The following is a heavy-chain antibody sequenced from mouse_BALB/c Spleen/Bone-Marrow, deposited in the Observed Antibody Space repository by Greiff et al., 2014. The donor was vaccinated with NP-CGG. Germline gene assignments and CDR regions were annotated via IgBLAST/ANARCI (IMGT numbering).Heavy chain of an antibody. CDR2: IWAGGST. CDR1: GFSLTSYG. D-gene: IGHD1-2*01. V-gene: IGHV2-9*02. Sequence: VQLQESGPGLVAPSQSLSITCTVSGFSLTSYGVHWVRQPQGKGLEWLGVIWAGGSTNYNSTLMSRLTISKDNSKSQVFLKMNSLQTYDTAMYYCARYYYGFLDYWGQGTTLTVSS. CDR3: ARYYYGFLDY. J-gene: IGHJ2*01.